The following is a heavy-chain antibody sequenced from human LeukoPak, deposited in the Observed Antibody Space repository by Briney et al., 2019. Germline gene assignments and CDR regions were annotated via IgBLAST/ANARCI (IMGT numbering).Heavy chain of an antibody. CDR1: GLTFSDSA. D-gene: IGHD2-15*01. CDR2: IRNKPNNYAT. CDR3: TRPEEGHCCGGSCYGRFDP. J-gene: IGHJ5*02. Sequence: GGSLRLSCAASGLTFSDSAIHWVRQASGKGLEWIGRIRNKPNNYATAYAASVKGRFTISRDDSKNTAYLQMNSLKTEDTAVYYCTRPEEGHCCGGSCYGRFDPWGQGTLVTVSS. V-gene: IGHV3-73*01.